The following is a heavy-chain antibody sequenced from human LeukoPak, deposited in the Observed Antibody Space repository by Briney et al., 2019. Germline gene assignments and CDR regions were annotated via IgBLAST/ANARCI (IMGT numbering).Heavy chain of an antibody. V-gene: IGHV3-23*01. CDR1: GFTFRNYA. D-gene: IGHD3-22*01. Sequence: GGSLRLSCAASGFTFRNYAMSWVRQAPGKGLEWVSAISYNVGNTYYADSVRGRFTISRDNSKNTLHLQMNSLRVEDTAVYYCAKGTYYDSSGYLQFDYWGQGTLVTVSS. J-gene: IGHJ4*02. CDR2: ISYNVGNT. CDR3: AKGTYYDSSGYLQFDY.